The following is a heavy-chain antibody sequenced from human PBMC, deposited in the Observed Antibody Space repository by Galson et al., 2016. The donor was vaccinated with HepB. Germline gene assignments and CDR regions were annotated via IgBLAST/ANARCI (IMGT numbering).Heavy chain of an antibody. CDR1: GFSLSTSGMR. D-gene: IGHD5-24*01. Sequence: PALVKPTQTLTLTCTFSGFSLSTSGMRVSWIRQPPGKALEWLARIDWDDDKFYRTSLRTRLSISKASSKNPVVLTMTNMDPDDTATYWCARIGYFWYETDGYPAYYMDVWGKGTTITVSS. CDR3: ARIGYFWYETDGYPAYYMDV. V-gene: IGHV2-70*04. J-gene: IGHJ6*03. CDR2: IDWDDDK.